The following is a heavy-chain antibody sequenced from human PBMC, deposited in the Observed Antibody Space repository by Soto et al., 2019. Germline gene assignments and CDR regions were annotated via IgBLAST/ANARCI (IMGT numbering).Heavy chain of an antibody. CDR3: ARDHPRNYYYYGMDV. V-gene: IGHV4-31*03. CDR2: IYYSGST. CDR1: GGSIISGGYY. Sequence: SETLSLTCTVSGGSIISGGYYWSWIRQHPGKGLEWIGYIYYSGSTYYNPSLKSRVTISVDTSKNQFSLKLSSVTAADTAVYYCARDHPRNYYYYGMDVWGQGTTVTVSS. J-gene: IGHJ6*02.